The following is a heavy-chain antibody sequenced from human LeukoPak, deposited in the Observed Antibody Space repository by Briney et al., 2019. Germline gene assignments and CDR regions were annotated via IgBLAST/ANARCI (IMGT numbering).Heavy chain of an antibody. D-gene: IGHD1-26*01. J-gene: IGHJ4*02. CDR2: ISAYNGNT. V-gene: IGHV1-18*01. Sequence: ASVKVSCKASGYTFTSYGISWVRQAPGQGLEWMGWISAYNGNTNYAQKLQGRVTMTTGTSTSTAYMELRSLRSDDTAVYYCARGTRYSGSYPIDYWGQGTLVTVSS. CDR3: ARGTRYSGSYPIDY. CDR1: GYTFTSYG.